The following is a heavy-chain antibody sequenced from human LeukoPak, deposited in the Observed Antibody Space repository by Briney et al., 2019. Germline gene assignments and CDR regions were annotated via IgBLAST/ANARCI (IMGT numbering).Heavy chain of an antibody. CDR1: GFTFSSYG. J-gene: IGHJ6*02. CDR3: TKDRGRIAPTAYGMDV. Sequence: GGSLRLSCAASGFTFSSYGMHWVRQAPGKGLEWVAAISYDGNYKYHADSVKGRFTISRDNSKNTLYLQMNSLRPEDTAVYYCTKDRGRIAPTAYGMDVWGQGTTVTASS. CDR2: ISYDGNYK. V-gene: IGHV3-30*18. D-gene: IGHD2-21*01.